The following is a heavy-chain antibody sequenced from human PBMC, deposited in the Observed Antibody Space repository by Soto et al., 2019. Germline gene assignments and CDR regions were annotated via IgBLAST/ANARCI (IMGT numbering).Heavy chain of an antibody. CDR2: MNPNSGNT. V-gene: IGHV1-8*01. J-gene: IGHJ4*02. Sequence: GASVKVSCKASGYTFTSYDINWVRQATGQGLEWMGWMNPNSGNTGYAQKFQGRVTMTRNTSISTAYMELSSLRSEDTAVYYCARGHCTNGVCASPFGYWGQGILVTVSS. CDR3: ARGHCTNGVCASPFGY. CDR1: GYTFTSYD. D-gene: IGHD2-8*01.